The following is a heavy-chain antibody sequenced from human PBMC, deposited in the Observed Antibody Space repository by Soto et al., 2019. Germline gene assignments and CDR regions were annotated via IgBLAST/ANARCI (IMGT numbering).Heavy chain of an antibody. J-gene: IGHJ6*02. CDR3: AKVIGGSESYWGGSHYYYALDV. CDR2: ISGSDGST. D-gene: IGHD3-10*01. Sequence: EVQLLESGGGLIQPGGSLRLSCAASGFSFSDYAMYWVRQAPGKGLEWVSVISGSDGSTYYADSVRGRFTISRDNSWDTVYLQMISLGAEDTAVYYCAKVIGGSESYWGGSHYYYALDVWGQGTTVTVSS. CDR1: GFSFSDYA. V-gene: IGHV3-23*01.